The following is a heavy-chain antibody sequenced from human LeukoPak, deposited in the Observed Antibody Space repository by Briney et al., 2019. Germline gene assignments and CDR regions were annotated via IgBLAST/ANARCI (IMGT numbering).Heavy chain of an antibody. CDR3: ARVNYGLIFDY. D-gene: IGHD4-17*01. J-gene: IGHJ4*02. V-gene: IGHV3-74*01. Sequence: GGSLRLSCAASGFTFSTYWMHWVRQAPGKGLVWVSRINRDGSSTSYADSVKGRFTISRDNAKNTLYLQTNSLRAEDTAVYYCARVNYGLIFDYWGQGSLVTVSS. CDR1: GFTFSTYW. CDR2: INRDGSST.